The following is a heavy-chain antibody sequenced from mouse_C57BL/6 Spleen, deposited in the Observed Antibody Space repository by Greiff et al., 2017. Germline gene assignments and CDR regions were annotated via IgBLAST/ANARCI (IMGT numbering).Heavy chain of an antibody. CDR2: INPNNGGT. D-gene: IGHD2-4*01. V-gene: IGHV1-26*01. Sequence: VQLKESGPELVKPGASVKISCKASGYTFTDYYMNWVKQSHGKSLEWIGDINPNNGGTSYNQKFKGKATLTVDKSSSTAYMELRSLTSEDSAVYYCARGDDYDGTWFAYWGQGTLVTVSA. J-gene: IGHJ3*01. CDR3: ARGDDYDGTWFAY. CDR1: GYTFTDYY.